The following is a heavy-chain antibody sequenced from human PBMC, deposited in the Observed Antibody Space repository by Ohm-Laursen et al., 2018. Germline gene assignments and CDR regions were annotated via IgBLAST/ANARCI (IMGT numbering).Heavy chain of an antibody. CDR1: GFIFSSYE. Sequence: SLRLSCAASGFIFSSYEMNWVRQAPGKGLEWVSYINSGGSSIYYADSVKGRFTISRDNAKNSLYLQMNSLRAEDTAVYYCARDRYYDFWSGSKVLDYWGQGTLVTVSS. D-gene: IGHD3-3*01. CDR2: INSGGSSI. J-gene: IGHJ4*02. V-gene: IGHV3-48*03. CDR3: ARDRYYDFWSGSKVLDY.